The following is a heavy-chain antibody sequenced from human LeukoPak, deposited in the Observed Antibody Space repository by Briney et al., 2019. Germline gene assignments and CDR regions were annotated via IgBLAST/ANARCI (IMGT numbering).Heavy chain of an antibody. D-gene: IGHD5-18*01. J-gene: IGHJ4*02. CDR2: IKSKTDGGTT. Sequence: GGSLRLSCVASGFTFSNFWMNWVRQAPGKGLEWVGRIKSKTDGGTTDYAAPVKGRFTISRDDSKNTLYLQMNSLKTEDTAVYYCTRDLGYLNSFDYWGQGTLVTVSS. CDR3: TRDLGYLNSFDY. V-gene: IGHV3-15*01. CDR1: GFTFSNFW.